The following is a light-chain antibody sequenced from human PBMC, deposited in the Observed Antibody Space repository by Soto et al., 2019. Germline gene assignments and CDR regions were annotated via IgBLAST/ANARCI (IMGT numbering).Light chain of an antibody. Sequence: DIQMTQSPSSLSASVGDRVTITCRASQAVKNFIAWYQQKPGKVPKLLIYATFTLQSGVPTRFSGSGSGTVFTLTISSLQPEDVATYYCQQCNTARALSFGGGTKVEIK. V-gene: IGKV1-27*01. CDR1: QAVKNF. CDR3: QQCNTARALS. CDR2: ATF. J-gene: IGKJ4*01.